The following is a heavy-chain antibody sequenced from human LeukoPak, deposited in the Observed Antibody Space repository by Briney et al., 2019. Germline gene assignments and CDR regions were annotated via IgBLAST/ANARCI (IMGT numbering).Heavy chain of an antibody. Sequence: PGGSLRLSCAASGFTFSNYAMHWVRQAPGKGLEWVSTISGSGGSTYYADSGISGSGGSTYYADSVKGRFTISRDDSKNTLYQQMNSLRADDTAVYYCAKTRFTVTNSFDCWGQGTLVTVSS. CDR2: ISGSGGSTYYADSGISGSGGST. CDR3: AKTRFTVTNSFDC. CDR1: GFTFSNYA. J-gene: IGHJ4*02. D-gene: IGHD4-11*01. V-gene: IGHV3-23*01.